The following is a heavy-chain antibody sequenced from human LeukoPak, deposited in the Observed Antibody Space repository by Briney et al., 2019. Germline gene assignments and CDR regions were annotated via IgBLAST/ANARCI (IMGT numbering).Heavy chain of an antibody. D-gene: IGHD3-16*02. J-gene: IGHJ4*02. Sequence: GGSLRLSCAASAFTFSGYAMHWVRQAPGKGLEWVAFIRYDGSNEYYADSVKGRFTISRDNSKNTLYLQMNSLRAEDTAVYYCAKGLQGRLGELSVDYWGQGTLVTVSS. CDR2: IRYDGSNE. CDR1: AFTFSGYA. V-gene: IGHV3-30*02. CDR3: AKGLQGRLGELSVDY.